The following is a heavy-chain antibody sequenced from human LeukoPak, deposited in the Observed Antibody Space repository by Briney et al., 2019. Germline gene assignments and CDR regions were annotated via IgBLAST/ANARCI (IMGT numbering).Heavy chain of an antibody. J-gene: IGHJ4*02. V-gene: IGHV1-18*01. CDR3: ARGKKPYDD. Sequence: ASVKVSCKTSGCTFTYYVISWVRQAPGQGLEWMGWINAYEGTTNDAQKFQGRVTMTTDTSTSTAYMELRSLRSGDTTVYYWARGKKPYDDWGKGTLVSVSS. CDR2: INAYEGTT. CDR1: GCTFTYYV.